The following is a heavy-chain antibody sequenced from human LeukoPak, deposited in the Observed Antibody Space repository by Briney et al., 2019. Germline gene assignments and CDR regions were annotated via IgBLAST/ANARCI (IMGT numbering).Heavy chain of an antibody. J-gene: IGHJ5*02. V-gene: IGHV4-34*01. Sequence: PSETLSLTCAVYGGSFSGYYWSWIRQPPGKGLEWIGEINHSGSTNYNPSLKSRVTISVDTSKNQFSLKLSSVTAADTAVYYCARGPGIAVAGYVGTGGANRNWFDPWGQGTLVTVSS. CDR2: INHSGST. CDR3: ARGPGIAVAGYVGTGGANRNWFDP. D-gene: IGHD6-19*01. CDR1: GGSFSGYY.